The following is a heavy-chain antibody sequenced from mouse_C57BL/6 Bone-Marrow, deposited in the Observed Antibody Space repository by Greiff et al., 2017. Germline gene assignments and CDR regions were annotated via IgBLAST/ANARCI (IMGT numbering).Heavy chain of an antibody. Sequence: VHVKQSGPVLVKPGASVKMSCKASGYTFTDYYMNWVKQSHGKSLEWIGVINPYNGGTSYNQKFKGKATLTVDKSSSTAYMELNSLTSEDSAVYYCARWGGYDGAYWGQGTLVTVSA. D-gene: IGHD2-2*01. CDR3: ARWGGYDGAY. J-gene: IGHJ3*01. CDR1: GYTFTDYY. V-gene: IGHV1-19*01. CDR2: INPYNGGT.